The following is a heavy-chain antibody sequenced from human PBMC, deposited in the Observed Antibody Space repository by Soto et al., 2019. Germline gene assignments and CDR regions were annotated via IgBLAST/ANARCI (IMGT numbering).Heavy chain of an antibody. CDR3: AGGGATTRTLLY. CDR2: ISGSGGST. CDR1: GFTFSSYA. V-gene: IGHV3-23*01. J-gene: IGHJ4*02. D-gene: IGHD1-26*01. Sequence: EVQLLESGGGLVQPGGSLRLSCAASGFTFSSYAMSWVRQAPGKGLEWVSAISGSGGSTYYADSVKGRFTISRDNSKNTLDLQMNSLRAEDTAVYYCAGGGATTRTLLYWGQGTLVTVSS.